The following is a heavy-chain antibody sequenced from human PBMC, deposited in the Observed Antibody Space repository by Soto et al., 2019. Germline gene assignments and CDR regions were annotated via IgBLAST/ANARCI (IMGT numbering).Heavy chain of an antibody. V-gene: IGHV3-11*01. D-gene: IGHD2-15*01. CDR1: GFTFSDYY. J-gene: IGHJ5*02. Sequence: GGSLRLSCAASGFTFSDYYMSWIRKAPGKGLEGVSYISSSGSTICYAYSVKGRFTISSDNANHSLYLQMNSLRAEDTAVYYCPRVLCETHCSSGSCYSQHKWFDXWGQGTLVTVSX. CDR2: ISSSGSTI. CDR3: PRVLCETHCSSGSCYSQHKWFDX.